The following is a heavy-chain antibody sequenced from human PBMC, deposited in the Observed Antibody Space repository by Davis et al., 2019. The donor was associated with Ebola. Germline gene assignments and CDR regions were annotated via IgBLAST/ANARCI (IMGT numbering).Heavy chain of an antibody. J-gene: IGHJ6*02. Sequence: TVSCKGSGYSFTSYWIGWVRQMPGKGLEWMGIIYPGDSDTRYSPSFQGQVTISADKSISTAYLQWSSLKASDTAMYYCARCSSRLGAMIVSPLGYYYGMDVWGQGTTVTVSS. CDR2: IYPGDSDT. CDR1: GYSFTSYW. V-gene: IGHV5-51*01. CDR3: ARCSSRLGAMIVSPLGYYYGMDV. D-gene: IGHD3-22*01.